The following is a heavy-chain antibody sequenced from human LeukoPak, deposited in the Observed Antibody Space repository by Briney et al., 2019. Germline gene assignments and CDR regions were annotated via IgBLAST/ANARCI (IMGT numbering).Heavy chain of an antibody. CDR2: IRYDGSNK. Sequence: PGGSLRLSCAASRFTFSSYGMHWVRQAPGKGLEWVAFIRYDGSNKYYADSVKGRFTISRDNSKNTLYLQMNSLRAEDTAVYYCARVLYAEGADAFDIWGQGTMVTVSS. V-gene: IGHV3-30*02. CDR1: RFTFSSYG. D-gene: IGHD3-16*01. CDR3: ARVLYAEGADAFDI. J-gene: IGHJ3*02.